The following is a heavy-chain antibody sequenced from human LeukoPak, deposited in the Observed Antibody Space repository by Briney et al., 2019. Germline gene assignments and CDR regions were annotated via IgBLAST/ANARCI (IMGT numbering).Heavy chain of an antibody. CDR2: INPNSGGT. V-gene: IGHV1-2*02. J-gene: IGHJ4*02. CDR1: GYTFTGYY. Sequence: ASVEVSCKASGYTFTGYYMHWVRQAPGQGLEWMGWINPNSGGTNYAQKFQGRVTMIRDTSISTAYMELSRLRSDDTAVYYCARDRRWLQGRGYYFDYWGQGTLVTVSS. D-gene: IGHD5-24*01. CDR3: ARDRRWLQGRGYYFDY.